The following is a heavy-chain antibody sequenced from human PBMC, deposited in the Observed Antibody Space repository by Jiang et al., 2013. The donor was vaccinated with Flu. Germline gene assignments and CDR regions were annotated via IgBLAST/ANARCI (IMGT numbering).Heavy chain of an antibody. CDR1: GYTLTELS. V-gene: IGHV1-24*01. CDR2: FDPEDGET. J-gene: IGHJ4*02. D-gene: IGHD2-15*01. Sequence: GAELKKPGASVKVSCKVSGYTLTELSMHWVRQALGKGLEWMGGFDPEDGETIYAQKFQGRVTMTEDTSTDTAYMELSSLRSEDTAVYYCATGGPRGDIVVVVAAPLGYWGQGTLVTVSS. CDR3: ATGGPRGDIVVVVAAPLGY.